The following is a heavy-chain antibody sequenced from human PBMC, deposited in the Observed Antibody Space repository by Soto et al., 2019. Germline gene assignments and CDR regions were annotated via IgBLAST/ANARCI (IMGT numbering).Heavy chain of an antibody. V-gene: IGHV3-48*03. Sequence: WGSLRLSCAASGFTFSTYEFSCCRHSPFRWLEWISYISVSGNIIKYADSVKGRFTISRDNAENSLHLHMSSLRVDDTAVYFCVRDTMRASAAASLDYWGQGTQVTVSS. CDR2: ISVSGNII. CDR3: VRDTMRASAAASLDY. J-gene: IGHJ4*02. CDR1: GFTFSTYE. D-gene: IGHD6-13*01.